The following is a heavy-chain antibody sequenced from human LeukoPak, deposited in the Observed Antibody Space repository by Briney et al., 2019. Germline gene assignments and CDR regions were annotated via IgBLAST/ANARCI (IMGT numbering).Heavy chain of an antibody. Sequence: PSETLSLTCAVYGGSFSGYYWSWIRQPPGKGLEWIGEINHSGSTNYNPSLKSRVTISVDTSKNQFSLKLSSVTAADTAVYYCARSGIMITFGGVIGRAFDIWGQGTMVTVSS. V-gene: IGHV4-34*01. J-gene: IGHJ3*02. D-gene: IGHD3-16*02. CDR1: GGSFSGYY. CDR3: ARSGIMITFGGVIGRAFDI. CDR2: INHSGST.